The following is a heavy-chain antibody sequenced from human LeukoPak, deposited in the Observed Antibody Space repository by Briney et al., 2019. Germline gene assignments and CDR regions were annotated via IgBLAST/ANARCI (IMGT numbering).Heavy chain of an antibody. CDR1: GFTFSSYA. D-gene: IGHD3-3*01. V-gene: IGHV3-30-3*01. J-gene: IGHJ6*02. CDR3: ARDGLIRFLEWFSDYYYYGMDV. Sequence: GGSLRLSCAASGFTFSSYAMHWVRQAPGKGLEWVAVISYDGSNKYCADSVKGRFTISRDNSKNTLYLQMNSLRAEDTAVYYCARDGLIRFLEWFSDYYYYGMDVWGQGTTVTVSS. CDR2: ISYDGSNK.